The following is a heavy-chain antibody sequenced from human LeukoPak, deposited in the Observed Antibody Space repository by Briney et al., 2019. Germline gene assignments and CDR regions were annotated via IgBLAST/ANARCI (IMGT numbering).Heavy chain of an antibody. Sequence: PSETLSLTCAVSGGSISSSNWWSWVRQPPGKGLAWIGEIYHSGSTNYNPSLKSRVTISVDKSKNQFSLKLSSVTAADTAVYYCARDYHGSGSLTTFDYWGQGTLVTVSS. D-gene: IGHD3-10*01. V-gene: IGHV4-4*02. CDR2: IYHSGST. CDR1: GGSISSSNW. CDR3: ARDYHGSGSLTTFDY. J-gene: IGHJ4*02.